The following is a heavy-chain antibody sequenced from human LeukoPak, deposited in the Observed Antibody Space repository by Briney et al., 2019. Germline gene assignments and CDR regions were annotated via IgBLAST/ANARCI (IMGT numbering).Heavy chain of an antibody. CDR1: GYTFTNYD. CDR3: AGPPSIGGSYYYYGMDV. J-gene: IGHJ6*02. D-gene: IGHD3-10*01. CDR2: MNPNSGNT. V-gene: IGHV1-8*01. Sequence: EASVKVSCKASGYTFTNYDVNWVRQATGQGLEWMGWMNPNSGNTGYAQKFQGRVTMTRNTSISTAYMELSSLRSEDTAVYYCAGPPSIGGSYYYYGMDVWGQGTTVTVSS.